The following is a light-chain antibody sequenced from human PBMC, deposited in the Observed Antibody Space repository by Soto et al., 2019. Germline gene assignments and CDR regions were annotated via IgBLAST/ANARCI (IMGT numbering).Light chain of an antibody. Sequence: PGERATLSCRASQSVRSSYLAWYQQKPGQAPRLLIYGASSKATGIPDRFSGSGSGTDFTLTISRLEPEDFAIYYCQQYGSSRTFGQGTKVDIK. V-gene: IGKV3-20*01. CDR1: QSVRSSY. CDR3: QQYGSSRT. J-gene: IGKJ1*01. CDR2: GAS.